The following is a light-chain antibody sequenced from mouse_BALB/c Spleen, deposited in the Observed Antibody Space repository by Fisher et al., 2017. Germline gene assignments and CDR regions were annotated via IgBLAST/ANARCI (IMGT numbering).Light chain of an antibody. V-gene: IGKV4-68*01. Sequence: IVLTQSPAIMSASPGEKVTMTCSASSSVSYMYWYQQKPGSSPKPWIYRTSNLASGVPARFSGSGSGTSYSLTISSMEAEDAATYYCQQWSSNPPTFGGGTKLEIK. CDR1: SSVSY. J-gene: IGKJ2*01. CDR2: RTS. CDR3: QQWSSNPPT.